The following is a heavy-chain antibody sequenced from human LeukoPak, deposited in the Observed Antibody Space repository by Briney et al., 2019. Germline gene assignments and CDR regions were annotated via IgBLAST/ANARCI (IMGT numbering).Heavy chain of an antibody. CDR2: IYYSGST. V-gene: IGHV4-39*01. D-gene: IGHD2-2*01. Sequence: SETLSLTCTVSGGSISSSSYYWGWIRQPPGKGLGWIGSIYYSGSTYYNPSLKSRVTISVDTSKNQFSLKLSSVTAADTAVYYCARAYPWFDPWGQGTLVTVSS. CDR1: GGSISSSSYY. J-gene: IGHJ5*02. CDR3: ARAYPWFDP.